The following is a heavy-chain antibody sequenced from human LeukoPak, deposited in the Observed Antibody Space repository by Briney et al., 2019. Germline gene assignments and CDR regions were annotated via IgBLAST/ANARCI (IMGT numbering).Heavy chain of an antibody. CDR3: AKFKGHYGDSEYHFDS. D-gene: IGHD3-10*01. Sequence: KAGGSLRLSCAASGFTFSRYSVNWVRQAPGKGLEWVSCITGSSDYIFYADSVRGRFTISRDNAKNSLFLQMNSLRAEDTAVYYCAKFKGHYGDSEYHFDSWGQGTLVTVSS. CDR2: ITGSSDYI. CDR1: GFTFSRYS. V-gene: IGHV3-21*01. J-gene: IGHJ4*02.